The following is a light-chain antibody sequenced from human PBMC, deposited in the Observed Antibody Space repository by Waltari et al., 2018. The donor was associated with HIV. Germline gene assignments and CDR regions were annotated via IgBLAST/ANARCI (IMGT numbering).Light chain of an antibody. Sequence: DIVMTQSPDSLAVSLGERATIICKSRPSVLYSSNNKNYLAWYQQKPGQPPKLLIYWASTRESGVPDRFSGSGSGTDFTLTISSLQAEDVAVYYCQQYYSTLSWTFGQGTKVEIK. CDR3: QQYYSTLSWT. CDR1: PSVLYSSNNKNY. J-gene: IGKJ1*01. CDR2: WAS. V-gene: IGKV4-1*01.